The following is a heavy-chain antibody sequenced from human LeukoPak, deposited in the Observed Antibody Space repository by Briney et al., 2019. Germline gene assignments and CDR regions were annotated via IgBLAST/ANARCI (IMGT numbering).Heavy chain of an antibody. Sequence: GGSLRLSCAASGFTFSSYAMSWVRQAPGKGLEWVSAISGSGGSTYYADSVKGRFTISRDNSKNTLYLQMNSLRAEDTAVYYCAKVPYYDILTGYYKDYWGQGTLVTVSS. V-gene: IGHV3-23*01. CDR1: GFTFSSYA. D-gene: IGHD3-9*01. J-gene: IGHJ4*02. CDR2: ISGSGGST. CDR3: AKVPYYDILTGYYKDY.